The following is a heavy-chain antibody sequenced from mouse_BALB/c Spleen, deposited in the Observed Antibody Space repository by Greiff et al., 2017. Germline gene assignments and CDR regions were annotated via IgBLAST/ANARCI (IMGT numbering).Heavy chain of an antibody. Sequence: QVQLKESGPGLVAPSQSLSITCTVSGFSLTGYGVNWVRQPPGKGLEWLGMIWGDGSTDYNSALKSRLSISKDNSKSQVFLKMNSLQTDDTARYYCAREEYYGNSAWFAYWGQGTLVTVSA. CDR3: AREEYYGNSAWFAY. D-gene: IGHD2-1*01. J-gene: IGHJ3*01. CDR1: GFSLTGYG. CDR2: IWGDGST. V-gene: IGHV2-6-7*01.